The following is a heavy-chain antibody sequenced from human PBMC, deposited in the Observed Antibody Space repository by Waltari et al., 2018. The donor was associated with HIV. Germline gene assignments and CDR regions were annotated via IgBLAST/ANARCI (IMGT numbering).Heavy chain of an antibody. CDR3: AHRPYYYDSSGHETYYFDY. V-gene: IGHV2-5*02. CDR2: IYWDDDK. D-gene: IGHD3-22*01. Sequence: QITLKESGPTLVKPTQTLTLTCTLSGFSLSTSGVGVGWNRQPPGKALEWLALIYWDDDKRYSPSLKSRPTNSKYTSNNQVVLTMTNRDPVDTATYCCAHRPYYYDSSGHETYYFDYWGQGTLVTVSS. J-gene: IGHJ4*02. CDR1: GFSLSTSGVG.